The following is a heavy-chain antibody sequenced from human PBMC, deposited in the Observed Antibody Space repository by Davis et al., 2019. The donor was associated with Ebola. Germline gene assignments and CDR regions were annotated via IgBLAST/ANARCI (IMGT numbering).Heavy chain of an antibody. CDR3: ARVYGDYLFVFDY. J-gene: IGHJ4*02. CDR1: GFTFSSYS. D-gene: IGHD4-17*01. V-gene: IGHV3-21*01. CDR2: ISSSSSYI. Sequence: GESLKISCAASGFTFSSYSMNWVRQAPGKGLEWVSSISSSSSYIYYADSVKGRFTISRDNAKNSLYLQMNSLRAEDTAVYYCARVYGDYLFVFDYWGQGTLVTVSS.